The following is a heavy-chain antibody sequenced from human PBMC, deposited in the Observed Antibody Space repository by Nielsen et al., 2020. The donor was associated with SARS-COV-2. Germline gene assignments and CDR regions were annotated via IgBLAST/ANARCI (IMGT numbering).Heavy chain of an antibody. CDR2: IYNSGIS. CDR1: DGSISTYY. CDR3: VRIDMATISVDY. Sequence: SETLSLTCTVSDGSISTYYFSWIRQSPGKGLEWIGYIYNSGISNYNPSLKSRVTISVDTSKKQVSLKVNSVTAADTAVYYCVRIDMATISVDYWGRGTLVTVSS. V-gene: IGHV4-59*01. J-gene: IGHJ4*02. D-gene: IGHD5-24*01.